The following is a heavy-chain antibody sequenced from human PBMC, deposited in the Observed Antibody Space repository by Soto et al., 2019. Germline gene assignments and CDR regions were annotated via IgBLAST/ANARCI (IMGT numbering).Heavy chain of an antibody. CDR2: ISYDGSNK. CDR1: GYTFSSYG. D-gene: IGHD6-19*01. Sequence: GGSLRLSCAASGYTFSSYGMHWVRQAPGKGLEWVAVISYDGSNKYYADSVKGRFTISRDNSKNTLYLQMNSLRAEDTAVYYCAKGVPGIAVAGTGYFQHWGQGTLVTVSS. CDR3: AKGVPGIAVAGTGYFQH. J-gene: IGHJ1*01. V-gene: IGHV3-33*05.